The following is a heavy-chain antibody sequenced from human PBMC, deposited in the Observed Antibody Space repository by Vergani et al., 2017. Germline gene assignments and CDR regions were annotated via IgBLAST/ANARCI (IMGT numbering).Heavy chain of an antibody. V-gene: IGHV1-58*01. D-gene: IGHD3-3*01. Sequence: QMQLVQSGPEVKKPGTSVKVSCKASGFTFTSSAVQWVRQARGQRLEWIGWIVVGSGNTNYGQKFQERVTITRDMSTSTAYMELSSLRSEDTAVYYCAAGWYYDFWSSYYGPDAFDIWGQGTMVTVSS. CDR2: IVVGSGNT. J-gene: IGHJ3*02. CDR3: AAGWYYDFWSSYYGPDAFDI. CDR1: GFTFTSSA.